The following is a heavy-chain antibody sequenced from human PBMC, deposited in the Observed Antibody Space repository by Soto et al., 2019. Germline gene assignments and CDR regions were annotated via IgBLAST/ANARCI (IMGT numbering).Heavy chain of an antibody. V-gene: IGHV3-30*18. J-gene: IGHJ4*02. Sequence: GGSLRLSCAASGFSCSSCVMHWVRQAPGKGLEWVAVISYDGSNKYYADSVKGRFTISRDNSKNTLYLQMNSLRAEDTAVYYCAKERDIVVVVAPLDYWGQGT. CDR1: GFSCSSCV. CDR3: AKERDIVVVVAPLDY. D-gene: IGHD2-15*01. CDR2: ISYDGSNK.